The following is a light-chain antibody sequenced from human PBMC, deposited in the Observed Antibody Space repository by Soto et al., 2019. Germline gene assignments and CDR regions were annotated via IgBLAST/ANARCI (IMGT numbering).Light chain of an antibody. J-gene: IGKJ1*01. CDR3: QHYNSYPWT. CDR1: QNIDRW. Sequence: DIQMTQSPSTLSASVGDRVTITCRASQNIDRWLAWYQQKPGKAPNLLIYGASSLESGVPSRFSGSASGTEFTRTISSLRPDDFATYYCQHYNSYPWTFGQGTKVEIK. CDR2: GAS. V-gene: IGKV1-5*03.